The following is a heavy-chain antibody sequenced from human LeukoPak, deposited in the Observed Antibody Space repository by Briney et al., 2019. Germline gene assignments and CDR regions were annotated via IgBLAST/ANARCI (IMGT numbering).Heavy chain of an antibody. CDR1: GGTFSSYA. CDR3: ARAGLVYALPLHYYYGMDV. D-gene: IGHD2-8*01. J-gene: IGHJ6*02. Sequence: GASVKVSCKASGGTFSSYAISWVRQAPGQGLEWMGGIIPIFGTANYAQKFQGRVTITADESTSTAYMELSRLRSDDTAVYYCARAGLVYALPLHYYYGMDVWGQGTTVTVSS. CDR2: IIPIFGTA. V-gene: IGHV1-69*13.